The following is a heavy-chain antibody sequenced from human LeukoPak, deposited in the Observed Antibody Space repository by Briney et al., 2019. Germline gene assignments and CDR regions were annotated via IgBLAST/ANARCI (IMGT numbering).Heavy chain of an antibody. CDR2: ISGSGNTR. D-gene: IGHD3-22*01. V-gene: IGHV3-11*04. Sequence: GGSLRLSCAVSGVTFSDYYMSWIRQAPGKGLEWVSYISGSGNTRYYADSVKGRFTISRDNAKNSLYLQMNSLRAEDTAVYYCAREASAAYYYDSSGYYWEDYWGQGTLVTVSS. CDR3: AREASAAYYYDSSGYYWEDY. CDR1: GVTFSDYY. J-gene: IGHJ4*02.